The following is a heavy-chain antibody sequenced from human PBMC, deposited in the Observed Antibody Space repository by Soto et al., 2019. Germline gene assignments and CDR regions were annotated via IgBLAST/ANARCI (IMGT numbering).Heavy chain of an antibody. Sequence: GASVKVSCKASGYTFTSYYMHWVRQAPGQGLEWMGIINPSGGSTSYAQKFQGRVTMTRDTSTSTVYMELSSLRSEDTAVYYCARVYPSDTRYGYVGNNWFDYWGQGTLVTVSS. V-gene: IGHV1-46*03. CDR3: ARVYPSDTRYGYVGNNWFDY. D-gene: IGHD5-18*01. J-gene: IGHJ5*01. CDR2: INPSGGST. CDR1: GYTFTSYY.